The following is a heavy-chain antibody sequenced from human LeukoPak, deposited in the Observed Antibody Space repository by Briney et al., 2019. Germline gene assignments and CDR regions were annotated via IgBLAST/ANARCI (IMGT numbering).Heavy chain of an antibody. CDR2: ISYDGSNK. D-gene: IGHD3-22*01. CDR1: GFTFSSYG. CDR3: AKDPTPRDYDSSGP. Sequence: GRSLRLSCAASGFTFSSYGMHWVRQAPGKGLEWVAVISYDGSNKYYADSVKGRFTISRDNSKNTLYLQMNSLRAEDTAVYYCAKDPTPRDYDSSGPRGQGTLVTVSS. V-gene: IGHV3-30*18. J-gene: IGHJ4*02.